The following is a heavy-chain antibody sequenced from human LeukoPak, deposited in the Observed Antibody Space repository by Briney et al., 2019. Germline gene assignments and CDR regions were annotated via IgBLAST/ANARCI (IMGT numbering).Heavy chain of an antibody. V-gene: IGHV4-4*07. CDR1: GAAISDYS. J-gene: IGHJ4*02. CDR3: ARVVTESVRSYGYLLQ. Sequence: SETLSLTCTVSGAAISDYSWSWIRQSAGKGREWIGRIYSSGSVNYNSSLRSRVAMSGDTSKNQFSLELSSVTAADTAGYYCARVVTESVRSYGYLLQWGQGILVTVSS. D-gene: IGHD3-16*01. CDR2: IYSSGSV.